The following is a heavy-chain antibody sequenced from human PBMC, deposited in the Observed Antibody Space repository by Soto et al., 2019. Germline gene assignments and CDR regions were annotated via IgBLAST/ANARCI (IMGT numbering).Heavy chain of an antibody. CDR3: ARELRYFDWYDDL. J-gene: IGHJ2*01. D-gene: IGHD3-9*01. CDR2: ISSSSSTI. CDR1: GFTFSSYS. V-gene: IGHV3-48*01. Sequence: GGSLGLSCAASGFTFSSYSMNWVRQAPGKGMEWVSYISSSSSTIYYADSVKGRFTISRDNAKNSLYLQMNSLRAEETAVYYRARELRYFDWYDDLWGRGTLVTVSS.